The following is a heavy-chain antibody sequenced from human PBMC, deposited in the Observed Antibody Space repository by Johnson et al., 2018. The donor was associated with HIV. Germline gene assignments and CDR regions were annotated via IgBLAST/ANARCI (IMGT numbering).Heavy chain of an antibody. J-gene: IGHJ3*02. CDR3: ARGVDGAFDI. D-gene: IGHD3-10*01. CDR1: GFTFSHAW. Sequence: VQLVESGGGLVKPGGSLRLSCAASGFTFSHAWMNWVRQAPGKGLEWVGRIKSRTDGETTAYAAPVKDRFTISRDASKNMLYLQMNSLKNEDTAVYYCARGVDGAFDIWGQGTMVTVSS. V-gene: IGHV3-15*01. CDR2: IKSRTDGETT.